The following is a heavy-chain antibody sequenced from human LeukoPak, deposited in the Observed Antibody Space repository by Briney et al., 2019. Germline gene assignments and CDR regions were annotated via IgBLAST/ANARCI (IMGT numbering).Heavy chain of an antibody. CDR3: ARNIGYYYGMDV. J-gene: IGHJ6*02. CDR1: GFTFSSYG. D-gene: IGHD3-10*01. Sequence: GGSLRLSCAASGFTFSSYGMHWVRQAPGKGLEWVAVISYDGSNKYYADSVKGRFTIPRDNSKNTLYLQMNSLRAEDTAVYYCARNIGYYYGMDVWGQGTTVTVSS. V-gene: IGHV3-30*03. CDR2: ISYDGSNK.